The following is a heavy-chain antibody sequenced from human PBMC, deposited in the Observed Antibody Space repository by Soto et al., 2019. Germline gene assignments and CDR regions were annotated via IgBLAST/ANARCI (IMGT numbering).Heavy chain of an antibody. J-gene: IGHJ3*02. CDR2: IHSGSST. CDR3: AKATATGGGAFDI. D-gene: IGHD2-8*02. V-gene: IGHV3-53*01. Sequence: GSLRPSCAASGFTVSSNYMSWVRHAPGKGLEMISVIHSGSSTYYADSVKGRFTISRDNSKNTLYLQMNSLRAEDTALYYCAKATATGGGAFDICGQGTRVTVSS. CDR1: GFTVSSNY.